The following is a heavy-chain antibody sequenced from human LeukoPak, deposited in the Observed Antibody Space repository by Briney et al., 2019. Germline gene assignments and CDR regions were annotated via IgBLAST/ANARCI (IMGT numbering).Heavy chain of an antibody. J-gene: IGHJ3*02. CDR1: GGSISSGSYY. CDR3: ARDGNCSGGSCYSGAFDI. CDR2: IYTSGST. Sequence: SQTLSLTCTVSGGSISSGSYYWSWIRQPAGKGLEWIGRIYTSGSTNYNPSLKSRVTISVDTSKNQFSLKLSSVTAADTAVYYCARDGNCSGGSCYSGAFDIWGQGTMVTVSS. V-gene: IGHV4-61*02. D-gene: IGHD2-15*01.